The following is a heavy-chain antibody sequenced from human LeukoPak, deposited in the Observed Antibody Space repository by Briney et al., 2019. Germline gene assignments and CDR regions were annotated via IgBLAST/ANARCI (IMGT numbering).Heavy chain of an antibody. CDR3: TRDLTTFEYAFDL. Sequence: GSLRLSCTASGFTFGYYAMSWVRPAPGKGLEWVGFIRGKAYGGTTQYAASVKGRFTISRDDSKNIAYLQINSLKNEDTALYYCTRDLTTFEYAFDLWGQGTMVTVSS. D-gene: IGHD2/OR15-2a*01. J-gene: IGHJ3*01. CDR2: IRGKAYGGTT. V-gene: IGHV3-49*04. CDR1: GFTFGYYA.